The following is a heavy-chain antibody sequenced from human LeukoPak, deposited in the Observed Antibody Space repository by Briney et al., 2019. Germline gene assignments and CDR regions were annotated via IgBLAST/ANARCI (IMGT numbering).Heavy chain of an antibody. D-gene: IGHD7-27*01. CDR2: VYYAGIT. Sequence: PSEALSLTRTDAGGSISRSTYNSGSIRQPPGKWLGWIGSVYYAGITYYNPSVESRVIISVDTSKNHSSLELNSGTAADTGVYFCARPERSTGVMFMDVWGKGTTVIVSS. V-gene: IGHV4-39*02. J-gene: IGHJ6*03. CDR1: GGSISRSTYN. CDR3: ARPERSTGVMFMDV.